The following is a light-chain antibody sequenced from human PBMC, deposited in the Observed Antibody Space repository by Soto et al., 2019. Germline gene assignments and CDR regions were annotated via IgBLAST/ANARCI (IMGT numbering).Light chain of an antibody. Sequence: DIQMTQSPSSLSASVGDRVTITCRASQGISNYLAWYQQKPGKVPKLLIYAASTLQSGVPSRFSGSGSGTDFTLTISSLQPEDVATYFCQKHNSAPPGGTFGPGTKVDIQ. V-gene: IGKV1-27*01. CDR2: AAS. CDR1: QGISNY. CDR3: QKHNSAPPGGT. J-gene: IGKJ3*01.